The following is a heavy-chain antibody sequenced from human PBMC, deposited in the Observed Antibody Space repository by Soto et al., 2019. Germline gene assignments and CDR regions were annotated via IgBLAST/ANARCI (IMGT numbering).Heavy chain of an antibody. CDR1: GGTFRSYA. CDR2: IIPIFGTA. CDR3: ARSDYYGSGSYYTPHYFRKPRYVMDV. D-gene: IGHD3-10*01. Sequence: SVKVSCKASGGTFRSYAISWVRQAPGQGLEWMGGIIPIFGTANYAQKFQGRVTITADESTSTAYMELSSLRSEDTAVYYCARSDYYGSGSYYTPHYFRKPRYVMDVWGQGTTVTVSS. J-gene: IGHJ6*02. V-gene: IGHV1-69*13.